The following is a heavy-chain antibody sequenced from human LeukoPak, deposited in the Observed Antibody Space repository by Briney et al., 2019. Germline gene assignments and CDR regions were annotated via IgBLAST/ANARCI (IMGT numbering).Heavy chain of an antibody. Sequence: PSETLSLTCTVSGGSISSSSYYWGWIRQPPGKGLEWIGSIYYSGSTYYNPSLKNRVTISVGTSKNQFSLKLSSVTAADTAVYYCARLVGVEYYYDSSGYYPNSFDYWGQGTLVTVSS. D-gene: IGHD3-22*01. V-gene: IGHV4-39*01. CDR1: GGSISSSSYY. CDR3: ARLVGVEYYYDSSGYYPNSFDY. J-gene: IGHJ4*02. CDR2: IYYSGST.